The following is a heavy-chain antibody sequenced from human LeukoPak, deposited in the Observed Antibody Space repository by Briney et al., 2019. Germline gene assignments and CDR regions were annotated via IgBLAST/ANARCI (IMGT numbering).Heavy chain of an antibody. CDR1: GFAFSGSA. CDR2: IRSKANSFVK. D-gene: IGHD5-18*01. CDR3: AKDPYVDTAMVTVDY. J-gene: IGHJ4*02. V-gene: IGHV3-73*01. Sequence: GGSLRLSCAASGFAFSGSAIHWVRQASGKGLEWVGRIRSKANSFVKTYAASLEGRFTISRDDSSNTAYLQMNRLKSEDTAVYYCAKDPYVDTAMVTVDYWGQGTLVTVSS.